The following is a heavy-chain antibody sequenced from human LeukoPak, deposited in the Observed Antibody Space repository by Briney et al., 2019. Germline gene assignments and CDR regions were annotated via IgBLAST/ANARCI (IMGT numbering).Heavy chain of an antibody. CDR2: IIPIFGTA. Sequence: SVEVSCKASGGTFSSYAISWVRQAPGQGLEWMGGIIPIFGTANYAQKFQGRVTITADESTSTAYMELSSLRSEDTAVYYCARARGYCSGGSCSLDAFDIWGQGTMVTVSP. CDR1: GGTFSSYA. V-gene: IGHV1-69*13. CDR3: ARARGYCSGGSCSLDAFDI. J-gene: IGHJ3*02. D-gene: IGHD2-15*01.